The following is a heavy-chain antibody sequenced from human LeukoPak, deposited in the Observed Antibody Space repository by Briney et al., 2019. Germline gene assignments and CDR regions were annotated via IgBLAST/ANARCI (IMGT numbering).Heavy chain of an antibody. Sequence: PSETLSLTCTVSGGSISSSSYYWGWIRQPPGKGLEWIGEINHSGSTNYNPSLKSRVTISVDTSKNQFSLKLSSVTAADTAVYYCARLRYLPSWGQGTLVTVSS. D-gene: IGHD1-14*01. V-gene: IGHV4-39*07. J-gene: IGHJ5*02. CDR2: INHSGST. CDR1: GGSISSSSYY. CDR3: ARLRYLPS.